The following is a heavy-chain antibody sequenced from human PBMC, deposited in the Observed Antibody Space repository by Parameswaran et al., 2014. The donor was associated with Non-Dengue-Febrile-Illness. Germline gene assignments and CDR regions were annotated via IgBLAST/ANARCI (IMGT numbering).Heavy chain of an antibody. J-gene: IGHJ4*02. Sequence: RWIRQPPGKGLEWVSVIYSGGSTYYADSVKGRFTISRDNSKNTLYLQMNSLRAEDTAVYYCASGPPSFDYWGQGTLVTVSS. CDR3: ASGPPSFDY. CDR2: IYSGGST. V-gene: IGHV3-53*01.